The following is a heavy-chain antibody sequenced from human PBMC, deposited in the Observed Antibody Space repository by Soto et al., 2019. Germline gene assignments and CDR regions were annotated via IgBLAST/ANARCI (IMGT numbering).Heavy chain of an antibody. CDR1: GGSITSYY. D-gene: IGHD1-1*01. J-gene: IGHJ4*02. CDR2: IYYLGTT. CDR3: AREDQSGTFDY. V-gene: IGHV4-59*01. Sequence: SETLSLTCTVSGGSITSYYWSWIRQPPGKGLEWIGYIYYLGTTNYNPSLKSRVTISVNTSKNQFSLKLRSVTAADTVAYYCAREDQSGTFDYWGQGTLVTVSS.